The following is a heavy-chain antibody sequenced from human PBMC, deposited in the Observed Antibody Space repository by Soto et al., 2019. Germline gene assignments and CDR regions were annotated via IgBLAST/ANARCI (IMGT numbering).Heavy chain of an antibody. D-gene: IGHD3-10*01. CDR1: GFTFRSYV. Sequence: EVQLLESGGGLVQPGGSLRLSCAASGFTFRSYVMSWVRQAPGKGLEWLSTITGSGSNTYYADSVRGRFATSRDNSKDTLYLQMDSLGAEDTAVYYCGKMAWLGDLPGHDFWGQGTLVTVSS. CDR2: ITGSGSNT. V-gene: IGHV3-23*01. CDR3: GKMAWLGDLPGHDF. J-gene: IGHJ4*02.